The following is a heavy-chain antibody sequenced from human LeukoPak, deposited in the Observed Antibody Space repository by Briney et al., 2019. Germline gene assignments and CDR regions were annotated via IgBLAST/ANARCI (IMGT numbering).Heavy chain of an antibody. V-gene: IGHV3-53*01. CDR1: GVIVSRNF. CDR2: MYAGGTT. CDR3: ARGSGSGWPLDR. J-gene: IGHJ5*02. Sequence: GGSLRLSCAASGVIVSRNFMSWVRQAPGKGLQWVAIMYAGGTTDYSDSVRGRFHISRDSSNNALSLQINSLRAEDTAVYYCARGSGSGWPLDRWGQGALVTVSS. D-gene: IGHD6-19*01.